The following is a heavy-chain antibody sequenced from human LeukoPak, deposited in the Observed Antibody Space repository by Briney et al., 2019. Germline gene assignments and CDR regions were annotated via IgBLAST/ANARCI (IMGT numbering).Heavy chain of an antibody. CDR1: GFTFSSYA. CDR3: AREGRSLHTF. D-gene: IGHD5/OR15-5a*01. J-gene: IGHJ4*02. CDR2: IKEDGTET. V-gene: IGHV3-7*03. Sequence: GGSLRLSCAASGFTFSSYAMSWVRLAPGKGLEWVANIKEDGTETYYVDSVKGRFTISRDNAKNSLYLQMNSLRVEDTAVYYCAREGRSLHTFWGQGTLVTVSS.